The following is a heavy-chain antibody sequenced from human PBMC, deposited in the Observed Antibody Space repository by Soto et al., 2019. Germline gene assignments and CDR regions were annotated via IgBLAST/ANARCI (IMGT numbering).Heavy chain of an antibody. Sequence: QVQLVQSGAEVKKPGSSVKVSCKASGGTFSTYTISWVRLAPGQGLEWLGRIIPLFGLPNHAQKFQDRVTITADKSTDTAYLEMNSLRPEDTAVYYCAFDVQTGVVYFDNWGQGTLVTVSS. CDR3: AFDVQTGVVYFDN. CDR1: GGTFSTYT. V-gene: IGHV1-69*02. D-gene: IGHD1-1*01. CDR2: IIPLFGLP. J-gene: IGHJ4*02.